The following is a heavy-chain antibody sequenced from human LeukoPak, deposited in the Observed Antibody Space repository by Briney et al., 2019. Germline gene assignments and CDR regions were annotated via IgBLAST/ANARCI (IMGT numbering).Heavy chain of an antibody. V-gene: IGHV1-46*03. CDR1: GYTFTSYY. J-gene: IGHJ5*02. CDR3: ARAVAARYNWFDP. Sequence: GASVKVSCKASGYTFTSYYMHWGWQAPGQGLEWMGIINLSGGSTSHAQKFQARVTTPKNTSTSTVYMELSSLRSEDTAVYYCARAVAARYNWFDPWGQGTLVTVSS. CDR2: INLSGGST. D-gene: IGHD6-19*01.